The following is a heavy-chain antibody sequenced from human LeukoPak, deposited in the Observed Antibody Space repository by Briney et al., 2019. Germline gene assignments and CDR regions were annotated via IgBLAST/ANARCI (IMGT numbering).Heavy chain of an antibody. D-gene: IGHD3-10*01. CDR1: GFTFGDYY. J-gene: IGHJ4*02. V-gene: IGHV3-11*04. Sequence: PGGSLRLSCGASGFTFGDYYMTWIRQAPGKGLEWVSYISDTSRTIYYADSVKGRFTISRDNGKNSLYLQMTSLRAEDTAVYYCAKSLAYFGSATYNYWGQGTLVAVSS. CDR2: ISDTSRTI. CDR3: AKSLAYFGSATYNY.